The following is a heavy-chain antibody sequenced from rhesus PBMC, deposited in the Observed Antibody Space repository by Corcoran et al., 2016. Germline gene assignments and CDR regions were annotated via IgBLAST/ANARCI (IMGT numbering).Heavy chain of an antibody. J-gene: IGHJ4*01. CDR1: GGSISDSYR. D-gene: IGHD5-24*01. Sequence: QVQLQESGPGVAKPSETLSLTCAVPGGSISDSYRWSWIRQPPGKGLEWIGYIYGSSTSTNYNPSRKSRVTISKDTSKNQFSLKLSSVTAADTAVYYCARGLYSGYTMYYFDYWGQGVLVTVSS. CDR3: ARGLYSGYTMYYFDY. V-gene: IGHV4S10*01. CDR2: IYGSSTST.